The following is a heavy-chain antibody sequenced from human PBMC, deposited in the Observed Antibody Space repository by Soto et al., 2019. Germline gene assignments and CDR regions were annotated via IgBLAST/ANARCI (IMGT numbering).Heavy chain of an antibody. Sequence: QVQLVESGGGVVQPGTSLRLSCAASGFIFSTNGMYWVRQAPGKGLEWVALISDDGRNGWHVDSVKGRFTISRDISKNTLYLQMNSLRPEDTAVYYCAKLSHSGWHHHYYGMDVWGQGTTVTVSS. D-gene: IGHD6-19*01. V-gene: IGHV3-30*18. J-gene: IGHJ6*02. CDR2: ISDDGRNG. CDR1: GFIFSTNG. CDR3: AKLSHSGWHHHYYGMDV.